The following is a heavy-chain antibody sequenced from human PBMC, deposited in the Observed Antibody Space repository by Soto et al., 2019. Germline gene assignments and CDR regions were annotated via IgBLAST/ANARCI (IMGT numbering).Heavy chain of an antibody. CDR3: ARGAFHYGQESDYNTPFDY. Sequence: ASVKVSCKASGYIFTSYGINWLRQAPGQGLEWLGWIGLYIHNTNYAQKFQGRVTITTDTSTSTVYMELRSLTSDDTAVYYCARGAFHYGQESDYNTPFDYWGQGTLVTVSS. V-gene: IGHV1-18*04. CDR2: IGLYIHNT. CDR1: GYIFTSYG. D-gene: IGHD3-10*01. J-gene: IGHJ4*02.